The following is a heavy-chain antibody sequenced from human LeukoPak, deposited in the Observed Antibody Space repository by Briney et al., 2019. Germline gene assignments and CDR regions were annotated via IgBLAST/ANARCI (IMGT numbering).Heavy chain of an antibody. Sequence: PGRSLRLSCAASGLSSSSYSMNWVRQAPGRGLEWVSSISSSSSTIYYADSVKGRFTISRDNAKNSLYLQMNSRRAEDAAVYYCARITGTTGDYWGKGTRVTVSS. D-gene: IGHD1-7*01. J-gene: IGHJ4*02. CDR1: GLSSSSYS. CDR3: ARITGTTGDY. CDR2: ISSSSSTI. V-gene: IGHV3-48*01.